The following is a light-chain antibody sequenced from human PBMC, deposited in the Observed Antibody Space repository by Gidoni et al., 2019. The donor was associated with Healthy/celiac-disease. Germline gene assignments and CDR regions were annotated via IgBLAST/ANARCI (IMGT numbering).Light chain of an antibody. CDR3: CSYAGSYLVV. CDR2: DVS. V-gene: IGLV2-11*01. Sequence: QSALTQPRSVSGSPGQSVTISCTGTSSDVGGYNYVSWYQQHTGKATKLMIYDVSKRPSGVPDRFSGSKSGNTASLTISGLQAEDEADYYCCSYAGSYLVVFGGGTKLTVL. CDR1: SSDVGGYNY. J-gene: IGLJ2*01.